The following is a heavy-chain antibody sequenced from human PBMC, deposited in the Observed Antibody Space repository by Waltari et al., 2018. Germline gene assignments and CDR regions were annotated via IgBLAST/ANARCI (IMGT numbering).Heavy chain of an antibody. D-gene: IGHD6-25*01. CDR1: GFTFSSYA. J-gene: IGHJ4*01. CDR3: ASSSGWPRVVDY. V-gene: IGHV3-23*01. CDR2: IVPSGGST. Sequence: EVQLLESGGGLVQPGGSLRLSCATSGFTFSSYARKWVSPAPGTGLGSVSSIVPSGGSTYYAESVKGRCTISRDTSQNTMSLHMQNLRAEDTAVYFCASSSGWPRVVDYWGQGTLVTVSS.